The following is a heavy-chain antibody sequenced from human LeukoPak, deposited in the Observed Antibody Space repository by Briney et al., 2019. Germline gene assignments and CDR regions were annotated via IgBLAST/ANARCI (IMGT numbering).Heavy chain of an antibody. J-gene: IGHJ4*02. CDR3: ARGGYSGRGHPPGAFDY. V-gene: IGHV3-66*02. Sequence: GGSLRLSCAASGFTVSSTYMNSVRQAPGKGLDWVAVLYSGGCRYYADSVEGRFTISSDNRKNALYLQMNSLRPEDTAVYYCARGGYSGRGHPPGAFDYWGQGTLVSV. D-gene: IGHD5-18*01. CDR1: GFTVSSTY. CDR2: LYSGGCR.